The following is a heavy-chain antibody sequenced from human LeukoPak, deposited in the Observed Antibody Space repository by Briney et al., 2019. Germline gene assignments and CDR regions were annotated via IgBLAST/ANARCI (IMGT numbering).Heavy chain of an antibody. CDR1: GLTFSNYW. CDR2: VNTDGSGT. J-gene: IGHJ4*02. D-gene: IGHD2-8*02. Sequence: GSLRLSCVASGLTFSNYWMHWVRQAPGKGLVWVSRVNTDGSGTNYADSVKGRFTISRDNAKNTLFLQMNSLRAEDTAVYYCAKGSRGVAYDYFDCWGQGTLVTVSS. CDR3: AKGSRGVAYDYFDC. V-gene: IGHV3-74*01.